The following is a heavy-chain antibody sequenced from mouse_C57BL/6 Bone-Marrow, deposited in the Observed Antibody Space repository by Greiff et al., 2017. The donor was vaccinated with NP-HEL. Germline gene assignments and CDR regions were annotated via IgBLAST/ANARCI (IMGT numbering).Heavy chain of an antibody. D-gene: IGHD2-3*01. CDR3: ARRWLLRRWYFDV. V-gene: IGHV1-81*01. Sequence: QVQLQQSGAELARPGASVKLSCKASGYTFTSYGISWVKQRTGQGLEWIGEIYPRSGNTYYNEKFKGKATLTADKSSSTAYMELRSLTSEDSAVYFCARRWLLRRWYFDVWGTGTTVTVSS. J-gene: IGHJ1*03. CDR2: IYPRSGNT. CDR1: GYTFTSYG.